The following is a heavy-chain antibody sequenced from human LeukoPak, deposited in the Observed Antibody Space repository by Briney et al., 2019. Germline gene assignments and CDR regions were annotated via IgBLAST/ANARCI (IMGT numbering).Heavy chain of an antibody. CDR1: GYSFTRFW. V-gene: IGHV5-51*01. J-gene: IGHJ4*02. Sequence: GESLKISRKGSGYSFTRFWIGWVRQKPGKGLEWMGMIDPDDSDTRYSPSFQGQVTISVDKSISTAYLQCSSLKASDTAMYYCARTRDPGRSGLDSWGQGTLVTVSS. D-gene: IGHD6-19*01. CDR2: IDPDDSDT. CDR3: ARTRDPGRSGLDS.